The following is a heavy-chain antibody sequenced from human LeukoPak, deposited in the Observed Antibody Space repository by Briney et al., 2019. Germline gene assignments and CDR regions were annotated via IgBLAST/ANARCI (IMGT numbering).Heavy chain of an antibody. CDR2: ISGSSDTT. CDR3: ANREGGYTYDPFDY. CDR1: GFTFSTYA. Sequence: GGSLRLSCAASGFTFSTYAMSWVRQAPGRGLEWVSAISGSSDTTYYADSVKGRFTISRDNSKNTLYLQMNSPRAEDTAVYYCANREGGYTYDPFDYWGQGTLVTVSS. J-gene: IGHJ4*02. V-gene: IGHV3-23*01. D-gene: IGHD5-18*01.